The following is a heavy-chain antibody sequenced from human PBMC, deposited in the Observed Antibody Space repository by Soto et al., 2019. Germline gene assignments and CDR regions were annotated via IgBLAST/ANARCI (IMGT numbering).Heavy chain of an antibody. CDR1: GFSFSTHS. Sequence: EVQLVESGGGLVQPGGSLRLSCAASGFSFSTHSMNWVRQAPGKGLEWISYISGGSKTIYSAGSVKGRFTISRDNANKAWYLLMNSLRNDDTAVYYCSMDRRRGIDIDVWGQGTTVTVSS. V-gene: IGHV3-48*02. CDR2: ISGGSKTI. D-gene: IGHD3-16*01. CDR3: SMDRRRGIDIDV. J-gene: IGHJ6*02.